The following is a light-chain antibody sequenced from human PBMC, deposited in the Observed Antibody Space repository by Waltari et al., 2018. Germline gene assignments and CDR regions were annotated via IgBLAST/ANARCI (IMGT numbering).Light chain of an antibody. CDR1: NIEDNR. CDR2: DDS. CDR3: QVWDSTSDHVV. Sequence: YVLTQPPSVSVAPGQTAQITCGGDNIEDNRVNWYKQRPGQAPVLVVYDDSDRPSGIPERFSGSNSGKATLTISRVEAGDEADYYCQVWDSTSDHVVFGGGTKLTVL. J-gene: IGLJ2*01. V-gene: IGLV3-21*02.